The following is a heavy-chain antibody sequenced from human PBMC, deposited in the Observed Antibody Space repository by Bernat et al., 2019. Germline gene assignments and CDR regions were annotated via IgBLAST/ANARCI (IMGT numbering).Heavy chain of an antibody. CDR1: GFTFSASH. CDR3: TRQTISCHDY. V-gene: IGHV3-73*01. D-gene: IGHD2-2*01. Sequence: EVQLVESGGGLVQPGGSLKLSCAASGFTFSASHMHWVRQASGKGLEWVVHVRNNADSYATAYAASVKGRFTISRDDSRATAYLQMNSLKTEDTAVYYCTRQTISCHDYWGPGTLVTVSS. J-gene: IGHJ4*02. CDR2: VRNNADSYAT.